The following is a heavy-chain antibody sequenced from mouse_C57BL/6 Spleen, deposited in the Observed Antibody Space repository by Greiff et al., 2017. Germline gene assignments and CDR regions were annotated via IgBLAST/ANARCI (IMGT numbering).Heavy chain of an antibody. D-gene: IGHD2-13*01. J-gene: IGHJ2*01. CDR3: ARGDYDY. V-gene: IGHV1-52*01. CDR2: IDPSDSET. CDR1: GYTFTSYW. Sequence: VKLLQPGAELVRPGSSVKLSCKASGYTFTSYWMHWVKQRPIQGLEWIGNIDPSDSETHYNQKFKDKATLTVDKSSSTAYMQLSSLTSEDSAVYYCARGDYDYWGQGTTLTVSS.